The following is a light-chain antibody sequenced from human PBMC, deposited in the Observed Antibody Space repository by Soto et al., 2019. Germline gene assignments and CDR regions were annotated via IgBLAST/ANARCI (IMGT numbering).Light chain of an antibody. V-gene: IGLV2-14*01. Sequence: QSAQTQPASVSGSPGQSITISCTGTSSDVGGYNYVSWYQQLPGTAPKLMIYEVSNRPSGVSNRFSGSKSGNTASLTISGLQAEDEADYYCSSYTGSSTPYVFGTGTKLTVL. CDR2: EVS. J-gene: IGLJ1*01. CDR3: SSYTGSSTPYV. CDR1: SSDVGGYNY.